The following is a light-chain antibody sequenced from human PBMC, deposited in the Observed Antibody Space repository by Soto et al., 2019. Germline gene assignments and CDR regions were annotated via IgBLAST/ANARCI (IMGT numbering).Light chain of an antibody. CDR1: QSVGSN. J-gene: IGKJ2*01. CDR2: GAS. Sequence: VMTQSPATLSVSPGERATLSCRASQSVGSNLAWYQQKPGQAPRLLIYGASTRATGIPARFSGSGSGTEFTLTISSLQSEDFAVYYCQQYNNWPPYTFGQGTKLEIK. V-gene: IGKV3-15*01. CDR3: QQYNNWPPYT.